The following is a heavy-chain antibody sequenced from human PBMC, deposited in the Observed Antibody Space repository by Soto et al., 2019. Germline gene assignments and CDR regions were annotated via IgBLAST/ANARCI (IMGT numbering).Heavy chain of an antibody. Sequence: ASVKVSCKASGYTFTSYGISWVRQASGQGLEWMGWINAYNGNTNYAQKLQGRVTMTTDTSTSTAYMELRSLRSDDTAVYYCVRLGYSTARVTWFDPWGQGILVTVSS. CDR3: VRLGYSTARVTWFDP. D-gene: IGHD5-12*01. V-gene: IGHV1-18*01. CDR2: INAYNGNT. J-gene: IGHJ5*02. CDR1: GYTFTSYG.